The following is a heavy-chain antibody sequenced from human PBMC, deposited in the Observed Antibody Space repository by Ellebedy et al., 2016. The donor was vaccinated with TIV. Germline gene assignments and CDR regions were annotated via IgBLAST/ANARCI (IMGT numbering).Heavy chain of an antibody. CDR1: GFTFGEYA. V-gene: IGHV3-49*03. CDR2: IRTKVYGETT. J-gene: IGHJ3*02. CDR3: TRQAYCDGDCYSAADAFDI. D-gene: IGHD2-21*02. Sequence: GGSLRLSCTGSGFTFGEYAMSWFRQAPGKGLEWVGTIRTKVYGETTEHAASVKGRFIIPRDDSKSIAYLQMNSLKTEDTGVYYCTRQAYCDGDCYSAADAFDIWGQGTMVTVSS.